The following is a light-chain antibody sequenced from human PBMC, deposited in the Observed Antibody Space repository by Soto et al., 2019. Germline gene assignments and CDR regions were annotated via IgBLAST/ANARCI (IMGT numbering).Light chain of an antibody. CDR2: SNG. V-gene: IGLV1-47*02. Sequence: QSVLTQPPSASGTPGQRVTISCSGSSSNIGSSYVHWYQQLPGTAPKLLIYSNGLRPSGVPGRFSGSKSGTSASLAISGLRSEHEADYYCAAWDESLSGWVFGGGTKLPVL. J-gene: IGLJ3*02. CDR1: SSNIGSSY. CDR3: AAWDESLSGWV.